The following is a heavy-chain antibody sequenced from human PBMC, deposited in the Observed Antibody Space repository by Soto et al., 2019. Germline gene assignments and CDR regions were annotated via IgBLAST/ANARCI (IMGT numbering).Heavy chain of an antibody. D-gene: IGHD6-13*01. V-gene: IGHV1-18*04. J-gene: IGHJ4*02. CDR2: ISAYNGNT. CDR3: ATRTSGYCSAWLGY. Sequence: ASVKVSCKASGYTFTSYGISWVRQAPGQGLEWMGWISAYNGNTNYAQKLQGRVTMTTDTSTSTAYMELRSLRSDDTAVYYCATRTSGYCSAWLGYWGQGTLVTVSS. CDR1: GYTFTSYG.